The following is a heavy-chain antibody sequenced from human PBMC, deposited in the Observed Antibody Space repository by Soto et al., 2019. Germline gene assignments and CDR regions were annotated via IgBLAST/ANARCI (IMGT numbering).Heavy chain of an antibody. CDR2: INHSGST. D-gene: IGHD2-2*01. Sequence: QVQLQQWGAGLLKPSETLSLTCAVYGGSFSGYYWSWLRQPPGKGLEWIGEINHSGSTNYNPSLKSRVTISVDPSKNQFSLKLSSVTAADTAVYYCARRDIVVVQAAIWFDPWGQGTLVIVSS. V-gene: IGHV4-34*01. CDR3: ARRDIVVVQAAIWFDP. CDR1: GGSFSGYY. J-gene: IGHJ5*02.